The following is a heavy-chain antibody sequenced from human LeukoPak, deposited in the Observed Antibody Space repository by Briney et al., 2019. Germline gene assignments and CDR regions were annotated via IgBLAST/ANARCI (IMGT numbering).Heavy chain of an antibody. D-gene: IGHD3-10*01. CDR1: GYTFTSYA. V-gene: IGHV1-69*13. CDR2: IIPIFGTA. Sequence: SVKVSCKTSGYTFTSYAISWVRQAPGQGLEWMGGIIPIFGTANYAQKFQGRVTITADESTSTAYMELSSLRSEDTAVYYCARDPGSLREYYFDYWGQGTLVTVSS. CDR3: ARDPGSLREYYFDY. J-gene: IGHJ4*02.